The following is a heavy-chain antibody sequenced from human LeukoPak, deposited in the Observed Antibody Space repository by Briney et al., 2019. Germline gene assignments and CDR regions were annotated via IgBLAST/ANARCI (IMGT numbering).Heavy chain of an antibody. Sequence: GGSLRLSCAASGFTFSSYAMSWVRQAPGKGLEWVSAISGSGGSTYYADSVKGRFTISRDNSKNTLYLQMNSLRAEDTAVYYCAKVGGGGGGLWFGELWDYFDYWGQGTLVTVSS. J-gene: IGHJ4*02. CDR2: ISGSGGST. CDR3: AKVGGGGGGLWFGELWDYFDY. D-gene: IGHD3-10*01. CDR1: GFTFSSYA. V-gene: IGHV3-23*01.